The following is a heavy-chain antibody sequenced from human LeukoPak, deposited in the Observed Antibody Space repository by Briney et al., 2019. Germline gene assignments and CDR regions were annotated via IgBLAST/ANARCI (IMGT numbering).Heavy chain of an antibody. CDR2: IYTSGST. D-gene: IGHD2-2*01. J-gene: IGHJ5*02. CDR1: GGSISSYY. CDR3: ARQAVGYCSSTSCPADYNWFDP. Sequence: PSETLSLTCTVSGGSISSYYWSWIRQPAGKGLEWIGRIYTSGSTNYNPSLKSRVTMSVDTSKNQFSLKLSSVTAADTAVYYCARQAVGYCSSTSCPADYNWFDPWGQGTLVTVSS. V-gene: IGHV4-4*07.